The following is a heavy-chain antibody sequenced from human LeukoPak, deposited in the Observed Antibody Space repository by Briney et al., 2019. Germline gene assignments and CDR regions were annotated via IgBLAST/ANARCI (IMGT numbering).Heavy chain of an antibody. D-gene: IGHD2-15*01. CDR2: INPNSGGT. CDR3: AREGGRYCSGGSCYNYYYYMDV. J-gene: IGHJ6*03. CDR1: GYTFTGYY. Sequence: ASVKVSCKASGYTFTGYYMHWVRQAPGQGLEWMGWINPNSGGTNYAQKFQGRVTMTRDTSISTAYMELSSLRSEDTAVYYCAREGGRYCSGGSCYNYYYYMDVWGKGTTVTISS. V-gene: IGHV1-2*02.